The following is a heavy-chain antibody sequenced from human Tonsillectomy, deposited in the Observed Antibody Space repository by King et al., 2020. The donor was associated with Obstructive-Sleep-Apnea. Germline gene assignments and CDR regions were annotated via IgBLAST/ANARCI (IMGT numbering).Heavy chain of an antibody. J-gene: IGHJ4*02. V-gene: IGHV3-23*04. D-gene: IGHD3-10*01. CDR1: GFTFSSYA. CDR3: AQDWGGGGFGELLYPYFDY. CDR2: ISGSGGST. Sequence: VQLVESGGGLVQPGGSLRLSCAASGFTFSSYAMSWVRQAPGKGLEWVSAISGSGGSTYSADSVKGRFTISRDNSKNTLYLQMNSRRAADTAVYYCAQDWGGGGFGELLYPYFDYWGQGTLVTVSS.